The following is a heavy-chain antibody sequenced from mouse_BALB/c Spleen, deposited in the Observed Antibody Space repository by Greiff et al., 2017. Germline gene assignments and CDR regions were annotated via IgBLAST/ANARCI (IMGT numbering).Heavy chain of an antibody. CDR3: ARGDDYDRGFAY. D-gene: IGHD2-4*01. CDR1: GYTFSSYW. V-gene: IGHV1-9*01. CDR2: ILPGSGST. J-gene: IGHJ3*01. Sequence: VQLQQSGAELMKPGASVKISCKATGYTFSSYWIEWVKQRPGHGLEWIGEILPGSGSTNYNEKFKGKATFTADTSSNTAYMQLSSLTSEDSAVYYCARGDDYDRGFAYWGQGTLVTVSA.